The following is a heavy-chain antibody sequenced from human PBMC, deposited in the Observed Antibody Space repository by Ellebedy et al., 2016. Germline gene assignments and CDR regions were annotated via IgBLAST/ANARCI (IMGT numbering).Heavy chain of an antibody. CDR3: ASLPTMVRGVILPVYFDY. CDR1: GYSFTSYW. V-gene: IGHV5-51*01. CDR2: IYPGDSDT. J-gene: IGHJ4*02. D-gene: IGHD3-10*01. Sequence: GESLKISXKGSGYSFTSYWIGWVRQMPGKGLEWMGIIYPGDSDTRYSPSFQGQVTISADKSISTAYLQWSSLKASDTAMYYCASLPTMVRGVILPVYFDYWGQGTLVTVSS.